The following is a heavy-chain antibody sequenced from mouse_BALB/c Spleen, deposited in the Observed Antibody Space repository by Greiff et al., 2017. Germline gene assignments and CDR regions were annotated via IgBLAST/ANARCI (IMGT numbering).Heavy chain of an antibody. CDR2: INPSTGYT. D-gene: IGHD1-1*01. Sequence: QVQLQQSGAELAKPGASVKMSCKASGYTFTSYWMHWVKQRPGQGLEWIGYINPSTGYTEYNQKFKDKATLTADKSSSTAYMQLSSLTSEDSAVYYCAKTVVDTWYFDVWGAGTTVTVSS. CDR1: GYTFTSYW. J-gene: IGHJ1*01. V-gene: IGHV1-7*01. CDR3: AKTVVDTWYFDV.